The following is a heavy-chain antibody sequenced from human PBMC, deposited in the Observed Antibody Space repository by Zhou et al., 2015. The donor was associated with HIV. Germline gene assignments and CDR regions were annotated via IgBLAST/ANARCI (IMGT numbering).Heavy chain of an antibody. V-gene: IGHV1-69*12. CDR2: IIPIFGTA. D-gene: IGHD2-15*01. CDR1: GGTFSSYA. J-gene: IGHJ3*02. CDR3: ARGVVVVVAAIPMMSFDI. Sequence: QVQLVQSGAEVKKPGSSVKVSCKASGGTFSSYAISWVRQAPGQGLEWMGGIIPIFGTANYAQKFQGRVTITADESTSTAYMELSSLRSEDTAVYYCARGVVVVVAAIPMMSFDIWGQGTKWSPSL.